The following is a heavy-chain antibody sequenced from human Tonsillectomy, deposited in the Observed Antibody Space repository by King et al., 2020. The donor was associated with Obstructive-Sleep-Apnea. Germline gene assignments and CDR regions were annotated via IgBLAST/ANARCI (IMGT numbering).Heavy chain of an antibody. Sequence: QLQESGPGLVKPSETLSLTCTVSGGSISSSNYYWGWIRQPPGKRLEWIGSIYYSGSTYYNPSLKSRVPRSGDTSKNQFSLKLSAVTAADTAVYYCARDVPYCGGDCYTADWFDPWGQGTLVTVSS. V-gene: IGHV4-39*07. D-gene: IGHD2-21*02. J-gene: IGHJ5*02. CDR2: IYYSGST. CDR3: ARDVPYCGGDCYTADWFDP. CDR1: GGSISSSNYY.